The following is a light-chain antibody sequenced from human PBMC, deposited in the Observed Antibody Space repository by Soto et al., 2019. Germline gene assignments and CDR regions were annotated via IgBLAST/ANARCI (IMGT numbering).Light chain of an antibody. CDR2: KAS. J-gene: IGKJ1*01. CDR3: QHYNSYSEA. CDR1: QTISSG. V-gene: IGKV1-5*03. Sequence: DIQMTQSPSTLSGSVGDRVTIGFRASQTISSGLAWYQQKPGKAPKLLIYKASTLKSGVPSRFSGSGSGTEFTLTISSLQPDDFATYYCQHYNSYSEAFGQGTKVDI.